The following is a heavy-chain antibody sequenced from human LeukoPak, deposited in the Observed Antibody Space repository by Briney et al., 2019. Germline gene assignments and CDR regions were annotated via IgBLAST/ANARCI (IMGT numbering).Heavy chain of an antibody. Sequence: GSLRLSCAVSGFTVSSDYMSWVRQPPGKGLEWIGEIYHSGSTNYNPSLKGRVTISVDKSKNQFSLKLSSVTAADTAVYYCARVLYSSSSGFMGYYYYYYMDVWGKGTTVTVSS. J-gene: IGHJ6*03. D-gene: IGHD6-6*01. CDR3: ARVLYSSSSGFMGYYYYYYMDV. CDR2: IYHSGST. CDR1: GFTVSSDY. V-gene: IGHV4-4*02.